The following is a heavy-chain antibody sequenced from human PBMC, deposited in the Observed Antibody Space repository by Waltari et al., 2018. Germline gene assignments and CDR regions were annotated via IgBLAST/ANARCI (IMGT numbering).Heavy chain of an antibody. CDR3: ARENRAGWDRYFDL. J-gene: IGHJ2*01. V-gene: IGHV4-30-4*08. Sequence: QVQLQESGPGLVKPSQTLSLTCTVSGGPIRSGDYYWSWIRPPPGKGLEWIAYIYYSGSTYYNPSLKSRITISLDTSRNQFSLNLSSVTAADTAVYYCARENRAGWDRYFDLWGRGTLVTVSS. D-gene: IGHD1-26*01. CDR2: IYYSGST. CDR1: GGPIRSGDYY.